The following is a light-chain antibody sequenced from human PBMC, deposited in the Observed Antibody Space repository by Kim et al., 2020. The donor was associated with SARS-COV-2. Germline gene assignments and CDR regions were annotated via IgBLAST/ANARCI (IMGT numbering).Light chain of an antibody. J-gene: IGKJ2*01. CDR1: QSIGTW. V-gene: IGKV1-5*03. CDR2: KAS. CDR3: QQYNSYSQA. Sequence: DIQMTQSPSTLSASVGDRVTITCRASQSIGTWLAWYQQKPGRAPKVLISKASTLESGVPSRFSGSGSATEFTLTISSLQPDDLATYYCQQYNSYSQAFGQGTKLEI.